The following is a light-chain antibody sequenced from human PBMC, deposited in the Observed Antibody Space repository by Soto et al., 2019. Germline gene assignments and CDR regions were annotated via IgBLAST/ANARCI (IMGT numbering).Light chain of an antibody. CDR2: EVN. CDR3: SSYTSTSTVL. Sequence: QSALTQPASVSESPGQSITISCIGTSSDVGGYDYVSWYQQHPGKAPKLMIYEVNNRPSGVSNRFSGSKSGNTASLTISGLQAEDEADYYCSSYTSTSTVLFGGGTKLTVL. V-gene: IGLV2-14*01. CDR1: SSDVGGYDY. J-gene: IGLJ2*01.